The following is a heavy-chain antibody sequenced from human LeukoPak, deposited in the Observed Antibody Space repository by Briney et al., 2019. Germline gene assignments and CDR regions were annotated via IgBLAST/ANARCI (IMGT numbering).Heavy chain of an antibody. J-gene: IGHJ4*02. CDR1: GFTVSSNY. CDR2: SYCGNTT. Sequence: PGGSLRLSCAASGFTVSSNYMSWVRQAPGKGLEWVAISYCGNTTYCADSVRGRFTISRDKSKNRLHLQMNSLRAEDTAVYYCATYSSGRRGYYFDSWGQGTLVTVSS. V-gene: IGHV3-66*01. CDR3: ATYSSGRRGYYFDS. D-gene: IGHD6-19*01.